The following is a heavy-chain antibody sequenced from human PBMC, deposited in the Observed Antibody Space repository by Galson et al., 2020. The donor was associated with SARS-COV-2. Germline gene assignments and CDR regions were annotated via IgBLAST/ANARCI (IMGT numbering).Heavy chain of an antibody. CDR1: GFTFDDYT. V-gene: IGHV3-43*01. D-gene: IGHD2-21*02. CDR2: ISWDGGST. CDR3: AKATQEVVTGYYYYYMDV. Sequence: GGSLRLSCAASGFTFDDYTMHWVRQAPGKGLEWVSLISWDGGSTYYADSVKGRFTISRDNSKNSLYLQMNSLRTEDTALYYCAKATQEVVTGYYYYYMDVWGKGTTVTVSS. J-gene: IGHJ6*03.